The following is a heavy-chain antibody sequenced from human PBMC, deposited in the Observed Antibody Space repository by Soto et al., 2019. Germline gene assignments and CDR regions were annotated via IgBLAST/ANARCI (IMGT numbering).Heavy chain of an antibody. CDR2: MYNTGRT. CDR3: ARDLWGYCGPACYPLDV. CDR1: GGSISRYY. Sequence: QVQLQESGPGLVKPSETLSLTCTVSGGSISRYYWSWIRQPPGKGLEWIGYMYNTGRTVYNPSFKGRVALPVDSSRDQFSLQLDSVTAADRAVCYCARDLWGYCGPACYPLDVWGQGTTVTVSS. D-gene: IGHD2-21*02. V-gene: IGHV4-59*01. J-gene: IGHJ6*02.